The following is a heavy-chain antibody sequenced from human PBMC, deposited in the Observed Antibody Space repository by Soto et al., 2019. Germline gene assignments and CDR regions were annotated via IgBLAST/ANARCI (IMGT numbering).Heavy chain of an antibody. Sequence: GGSLRLSCLASGLTFSDYAMTWVRHVPGRGLEWVASLDGAGGSTYYADSVRGRFTISRDNSQNTLFLQMKRLTVDDTAIYYCTAPRDEYGSGVSWFTYGMDIWGQGTTVTVSS. V-gene: IGHV3-23*01. CDR1: GLTFSDYA. CDR2: LDGAGGST. CDR3: TAPRDEYGSGVSWFTYGMDI. D-gene: IGHD3-10*01. J-gene: IGHJ6*02.